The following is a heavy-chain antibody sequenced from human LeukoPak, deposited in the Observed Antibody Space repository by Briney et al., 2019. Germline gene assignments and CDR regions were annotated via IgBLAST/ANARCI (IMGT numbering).Heavy chain of an antibody. J-gene: IGHJ4*02. CDR1: GFTFSTYS. CDR3: GTWTTVASYFDY. Sequence: GGSLRLSCAASGFTFSTYSMNWVRQAPGKGLEWVSSISSSSTYIYYADSVKGRFTISRDNAKNSLYLQMNSLRAEDTAVYYCGTWTTVASYFDYWGQGTLVTVSS. CDR2: ISSSSTYI. V-gene: IGHV3-21*06. D-gene: IGHD4-17*01.